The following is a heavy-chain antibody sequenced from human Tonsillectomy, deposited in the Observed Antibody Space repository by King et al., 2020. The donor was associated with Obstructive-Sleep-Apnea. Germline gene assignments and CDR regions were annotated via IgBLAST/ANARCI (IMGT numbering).Heavy chain of an antibody. CDR1: GFTFSRYC. CDR2: ISRTTSTV. V-gene: IGHV3-48*04. Sequence: DVQLVESGGGLAQPGGSLRLSCAASGFTFSRYCMNWVRQAPGMGLEWLSYISRTTSTVYYSDSVKGRFTISRDNANNSLYLQMNSLRAEDTAVYYCARGLYGDYVAFDYWGQGTLVTVSS. J-gene: IGHJ4*02. CDR3: ARGLYGDYVAFDY. D-gene: IGHD4-17*01.